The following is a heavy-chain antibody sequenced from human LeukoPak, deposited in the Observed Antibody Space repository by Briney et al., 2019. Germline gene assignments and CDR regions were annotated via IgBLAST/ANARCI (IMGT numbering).Heavy chain of an antibody. Sequence: GRSLRLSCAASGITFRNYGMHWVRQAPGKGLEWVAIIWYDGSNKYYADSVKGRFTISRDNSKNTLYLQMNSLRVEDTAVYYCARGPNSNWSGLDFWGQGTLLTVSS. D-gene: IGHD6-6*01. CDR2: IWYDGSNK. V-gene: IGHV3-33*01. J-gene: IGHJ4*02. CDR3: ARGPNSNWSGLDF. CDR1: GITFRNYG.